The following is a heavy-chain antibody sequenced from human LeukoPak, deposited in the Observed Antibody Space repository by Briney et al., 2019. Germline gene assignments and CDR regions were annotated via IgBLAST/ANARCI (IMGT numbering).Heavy chain of an antibody. V-gene: IGHV3-48*01. J-gene: IGHJ4*02. CDR1: GFTFSSYS. CDR3: ARSPTLLIAVAGPPRY. Sequence: HPGGSLRLSCAASGFTFSSYSMNWVRQAPGKGQEWVSYISSSSSTIYYADSVKGRFTISRDNAKNSLYLQMNSLRAEDTAVYYCARSPTLLIAVAGPPRYWGQGTLVTVSS. D-gene: IGHD6-19*01. CDR2: ISSSSSTI.